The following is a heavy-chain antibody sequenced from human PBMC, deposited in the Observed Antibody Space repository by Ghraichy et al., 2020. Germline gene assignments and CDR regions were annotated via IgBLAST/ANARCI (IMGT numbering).Heavy chain of an antibody. CDR2: ISGSGGTT. CDR3: ARLPYCGSDCFSYYFDY. Sequence: GSLRLSCAASGFPFSGYAMSWVRQAPGKGLEWVSAISGSGGTTYYADSVKGHFTISRDHSKNTVYLQMNSLRADDTAVYYCARLPYCGSDCFSYYFDYWGQGTLVTVSS. V-gene: IGHV3-23*01. CDR1: GFPFSGYA. J-gene: IGHJ4*02. D-gene: IGHD2-21*01.